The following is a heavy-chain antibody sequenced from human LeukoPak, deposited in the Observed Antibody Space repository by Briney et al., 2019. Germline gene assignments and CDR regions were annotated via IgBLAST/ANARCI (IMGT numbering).Heavy chain of an antibody. V-gene: IGHV3-30*04. CDR1: RFTFSSYA. J-gene: IGHJ4*02. D-gene: IGHD3-22*01. Sequence: AGGSLRLSCSASRFTFSSYAMHWVRQAPGKGLEWVAVISYEGSNEYYADSVKGRVTISRDNSKNTLYLQMTSLRAEDTAVYYCAKDGIRYYYDSSGYYGDYWGQGTLVTVSS. CDR2: ISYEGSNE. CDR3: AKDGIRYYYDSSGYYGDY.